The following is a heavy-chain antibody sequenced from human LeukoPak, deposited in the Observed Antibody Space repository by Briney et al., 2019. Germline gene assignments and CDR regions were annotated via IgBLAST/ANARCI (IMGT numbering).Heavy chain of an antibody. D-gene: IGHD3-22*01. Sequence: GGSLRLSCAASGFTFSDYYMSWIRQAPGKGLEWVSYISSSGSTIYYADSGKGRFTISRDNAKNSLYLQMNSLRAEDTAVYYCARDYYDSSGAIDYWGQGTLVTVSS. CDR3: ARDYYDSSGAIDY. CDR2: ISSSGSTI. J-gene: IGHJ4*02. V-gene: IGHV3-11*01. CDR1: GFTFSDYY.